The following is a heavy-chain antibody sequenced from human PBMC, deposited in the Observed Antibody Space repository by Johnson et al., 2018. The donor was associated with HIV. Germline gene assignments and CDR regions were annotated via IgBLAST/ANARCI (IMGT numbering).Heavy chain of an antibody. J-gene: IGHJ3*02. CDR3: ARDLAAGIPSDAFDI. Sequence: QVQLVESGGGVVQPGRSLRISCAASGFTFSSYAMNWVRQAPGKGLEWVAVISYDGSNKYYADSVKGRFTISRDNSKTTLYLQMNSLRAEDTAVYYCARDLAAGIPSDAFDIWGQGTMVTVSS. V-gene: IGHV3-30-3*01. CDR2: ISYDGSNK. D-gene: IGHD6-25*01. CDR1: GFTFSSYA.